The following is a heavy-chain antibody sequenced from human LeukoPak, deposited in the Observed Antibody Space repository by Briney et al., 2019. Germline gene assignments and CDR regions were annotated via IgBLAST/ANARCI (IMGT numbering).Heavy chain of an antibody. D-gene: IGHD3-3*01. CDR2: IYYSGST. V-gene: IGHV4-59*12. CDR1: GGSISSYY. J-gene: IGHJ6*03. Sequence: SETLSLTCTVSGGSISSYYWSWIRQPPGKGLEWIGYIYYSGSTNYNPSLKSRVTMSVDTSKNQFSLKLSSVTAADTAVYYCAREDRYYDFWSGYYVNYYYYYMDVWGKGTTVTVSS. CDR3: AREDRYYDFWSGYYVNYYYYYMDV.